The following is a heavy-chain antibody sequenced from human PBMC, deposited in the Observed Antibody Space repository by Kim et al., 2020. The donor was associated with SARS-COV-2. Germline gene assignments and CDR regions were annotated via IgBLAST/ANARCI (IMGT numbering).Heavy chain of an antibody. D-gene: IGHD3-9*01. J-gene: IGHJ4*02. Sequence: GGSLRLSCAASGFTFSSYAMSWVRQAPGKGLEWVSAISGSGGSTYYADSVKGRFTISRDNSKNTLYLQMNSLRAEDTAVYYCAGRGQYDILTGYYAYYFDYWGQGTLVTVSS. CDR3: AGRGQYDILTGYYAYYFDY. CDR1: GFTFSSYA. V-gene: IGHV3-23*01. CDR2: ISGSGGST.